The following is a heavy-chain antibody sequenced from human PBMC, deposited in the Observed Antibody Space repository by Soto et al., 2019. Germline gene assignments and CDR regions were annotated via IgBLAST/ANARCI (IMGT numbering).Heavy chain of an antibody. V-gene: IGHV5-51*01. CDR1: GYSFTSYW. CDR3: ARQDYYDSSGYYYYFDY. Sequence: GESLKISCKGSGYSFTSYWIGWVRQMPGKDLEWMGIIYPGDSDTRYSPSFQGQVTISADKSISTAYLQWSSLKASDTAMYYCARQDYYDSSGYYYYFDYWGQGTLVTVSS. CDR2: IYPGDSDT. D-gene: IGHD3-22*01. J-gene: IGHJ4*02.